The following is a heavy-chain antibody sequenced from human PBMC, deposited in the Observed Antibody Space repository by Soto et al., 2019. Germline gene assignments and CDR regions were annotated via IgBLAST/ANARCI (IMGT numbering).Heavy chain of an antibody. V-gene: IGHV3-7*03. CDR1: GFTFSNYW. CDR2: IKEDGSKQ. D-gene: IGHD1-7*01. CDR3: ARGTRNPGLDN. Sequence: GGSLRLSCAASGFTFSNYWMNWVRQAPGKGLGWVGNIKEDGSKQGYVDSVRGRFTISRDNAKNSLYLQINSLRAEDTAVYYCARGTRNPGLDNWGQGTLVTVSS. J-gene: IGHJ4*02.